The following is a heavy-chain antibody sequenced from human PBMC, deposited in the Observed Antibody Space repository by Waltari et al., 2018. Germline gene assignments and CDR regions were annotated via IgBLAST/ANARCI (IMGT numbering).Heavy chain of an antibody. Sequence: EVQLLESGGGLVQPGGSLRLSCAASGFTFSSYAMSWVRQAPGKGLEWVSAISGSGGSTYYADSVKGRFTISRDNAKNTLYLQMNSLRAEDTAVYYCAKPYYYDSSGYYPLDYWGQGTLVTVSS. D-gene: IGHD3-22*01. CDR1: GFTFSSYA. CDR2: ISGSGGST. V-gene: IGHV3-23*01. CDR3: AKPYYYDSSGYYPLDY. J-gene: IGHJ4*02.